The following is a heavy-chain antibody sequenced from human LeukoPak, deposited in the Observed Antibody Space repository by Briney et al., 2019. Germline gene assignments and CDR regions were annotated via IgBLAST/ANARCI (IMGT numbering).Heavy chain of an antibody. CDR2: IKEDASEE. CDR3: AIAAGWELGY. V-gene: IGHV3-7*01. D-gene: IGHD6-25*01. Sequence: PGGSLRLSCSVSGFTSSRHWMSRVRQTPEKGLEWVDNIKEDASEEKYVDSVKGRFTNSRDNAKNSLYLQMNSLRAEDTAVYYCAIAAGWELGYWGQGTLVTVSS. J-gene: IGHJ4*02. CDR1: GFTSSRHW.